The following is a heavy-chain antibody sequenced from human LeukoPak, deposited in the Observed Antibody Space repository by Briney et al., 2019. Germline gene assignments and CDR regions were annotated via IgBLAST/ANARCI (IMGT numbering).Heavy chain of an antibody. CDR1: GFTFSSYA. CDR2: ISSNGGST. J-gene: IGHJ4*02. V-gene: IGHV3-64*01. Sequence: QSGGSLRLSCAASGFTFSSYAMHWVRQAPGKGLEYVSAISSNGGSTYYANSVKGRFTISRDNSKNTLYLQMNSLSAEDTALYYCARKTDSSGSGDYWGQGTLVTVSS. D-gene: IGHD3-22*01. CDR3: ARKTDSSGSGDY.